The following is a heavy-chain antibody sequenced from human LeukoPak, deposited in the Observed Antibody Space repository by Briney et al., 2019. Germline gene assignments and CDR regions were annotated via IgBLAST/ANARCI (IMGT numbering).Heavy chain of an antibody. CDR1: GFTFSSYE. Sequence: GGSLRLSCAASGFTFSSYEMHWVRQAPGKGLEWVSYISSSGSTIYYADSVKGRFTISRDNAKNSLYLQMNSLRAEDTAVYYCAKAALRYQLLSSLDYWGQGTLVTVSS. CDR3: AKAALRYQLLSSLDY. V-gene: IGHV3-48*03. CDR2: ISSSGSTI. D-gene: IGHD2-2*01. J-gene: IGHJ4*02.